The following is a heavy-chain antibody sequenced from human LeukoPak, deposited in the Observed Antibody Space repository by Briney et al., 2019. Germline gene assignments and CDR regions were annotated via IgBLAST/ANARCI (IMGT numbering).Heavy chain of an antibody. J-gene: IGHJ4*02. CDR3: ARDRSSSWYGLEFDY. V-gene: IGHV4-59*01. D-gene: IGHD6-13*01. Sequence: PSETLSLTCTVSGGSISSYYWSWIRQPPGKGLEWIGYIYYSGSTNYNPSLKSRVTISVDTSKNQFSLKLSSVTAADTAVYYCARDRSSSWYGLEFDYWGQGTLVTVSS. CDR2: IYYSGST. CDR1: GGSISSYY.